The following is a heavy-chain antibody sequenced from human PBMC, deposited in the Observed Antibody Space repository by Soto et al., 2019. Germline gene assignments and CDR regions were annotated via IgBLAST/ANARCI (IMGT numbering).Heavy chain of an antibody. D-gene: IGHD3-22*01. CDR3: AINWYYYDPRPGAFDI. V-gene: IGHV1-69*13. J-gene: IGHJ3*02. CDR1: GGTFSSYA. CDR2: IIPIFGTA. Sequence: SVKVSCKASGGTFSSYAISWVRQAPGQGLEWMGGIIPIFGTANYTQKFQGRVTITAGESTSTAYMELSSLRSEDTAVYYCAINWYYYDPRPGAFDIWGQGTMVTVSS.